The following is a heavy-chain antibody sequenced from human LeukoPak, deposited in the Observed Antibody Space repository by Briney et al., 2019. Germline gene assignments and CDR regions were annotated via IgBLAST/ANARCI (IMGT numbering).Heavy chain of an antibody. CDR3: ARENWFDS. V-gene: IGHV3-48*03. Sequence: PGGSLRLSCAASGFTFSSYEMNWVRQAPGKGLQWVSYISGSGSTIWYADSVKGRFTIPRDNAKNSLYLQMNSLRAEDTAVYYCARENWFDSWGQGTLVTVSS. CDR1: GFTFSSYE. J-gene: IGHJ5*01. CDR2: ISGSGSTI.